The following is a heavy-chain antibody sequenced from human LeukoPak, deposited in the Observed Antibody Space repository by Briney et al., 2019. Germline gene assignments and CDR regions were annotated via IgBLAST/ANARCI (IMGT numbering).Heavy chain of an antibody. CDR2: IYYSGST. D-gene: IGHD4-17*01. Sequence: SETLSLTCTVSGGSINSYFWSWIRQPPGKGREGIGYIYYSGSTNYNPALKSRVTISVDTSKKEFSRNLTSVTAADTAVYYCARDRALYGDYAHYYSGMDVWGRGTTVTVSS. V-gene: IGHV4-59*12. CDR1: GGSINSYF. CDR3: ARDRALYGDYAHYYSGMDV. J-gene: IGHJ6*02.